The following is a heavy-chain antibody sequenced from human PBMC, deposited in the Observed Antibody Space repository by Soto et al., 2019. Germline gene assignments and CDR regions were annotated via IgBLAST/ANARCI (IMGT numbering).Heavy chain of an antibody. CDR3: ARDVI. CDR2: IKSDGSER. Sequence: EVQLVESGGGLVQPGGYLRLSCAASGFTFSNFWMSWVRQAPGKGLEWVASIKSDGSERSHVDAVRGRFSISRDNARNSLYLQMNSLRADDTAVYYCARDVIWGQGSLVTVSS. CDR1: GFTFSNFW. V-gene: IGHV3-7*05. J-gene: IGHJ4*02.